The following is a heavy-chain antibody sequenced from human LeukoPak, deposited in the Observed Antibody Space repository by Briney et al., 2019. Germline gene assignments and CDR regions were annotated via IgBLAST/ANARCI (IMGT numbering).Heavy chain of an antibody. CDR2: IKQDGSEK. Sequence: GGSLRLSCAASGFTFSNYAMSWVRQAPGKGLEWVANIKQDGSEKYYVDSVKGRFTISRDNAKNSLYLQMNSLRAEDTAVYYCATRYCSGGSCYWDVWGKGTTVTISS. V-gene: IGHV3-7*01. CDR1: GFTFSNYA. J-gene: IGHJ6*04. CDR3: ATRYCSGGSCYWDV. D-gene: IGHD2-15*01.